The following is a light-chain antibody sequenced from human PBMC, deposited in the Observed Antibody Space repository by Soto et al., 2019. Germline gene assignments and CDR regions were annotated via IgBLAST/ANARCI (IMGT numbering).Light chain of an antibody. J-gene: IGLJ2*01. CDR2: EVR. V-gene: IGLV2-14*01. CDR3: SSYTGTDTHVL. CDR1: SSDVGGHNF. Sequence: QSALTQPPSASGSPGQSVTISCTGSSSDVGGHNFVSWYQQHPGKAPKLIIYEVRFRPSGVSSRFSGSKSGSTASLTISGLQPEDEAEYYCSSYTGTDTHVLFGGGTKLTVL.